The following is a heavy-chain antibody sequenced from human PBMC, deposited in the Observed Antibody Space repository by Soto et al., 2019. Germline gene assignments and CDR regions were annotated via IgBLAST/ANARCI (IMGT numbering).Heavy chain of an antibody. CDR1: GGSINSDAYY. CDR3: ARDRSNSPDYFDY. Sequence: QMQLQESGPGLVKPSQTLSLTCAVSGGSINSDAYYWSWIRQPPGKGLEWIGHIYYRGRTYYSPSLESRLTISLDTSKNQFALMLSSVNASDTAVYYCARDRSNSPDYFDYWGQGTLVTVSS. V-gene: IGHV4-30-4*01. D-gene: IGHD6-6*01. J-gene: IGHJ4*02. CDR2: IYYRGRT.